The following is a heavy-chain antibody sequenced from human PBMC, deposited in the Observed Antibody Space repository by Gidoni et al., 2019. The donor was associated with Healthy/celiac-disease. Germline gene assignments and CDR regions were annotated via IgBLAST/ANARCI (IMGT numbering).Heavy chain of an antibody. D-gene: IGHD3-10*01. CDR3: ARGRRYYGSGLAYAFDI. Sequence: QVQLQQWRAGLFNPSETLSLTCAVYGWSFSGYYWSLIRQPPGKGLEWSGEINHSGSTNYNPSLKSRVNISVDTSKKKFSRKLRYVTAADTAVYYCARGRRYYGSGLAYAFDIWGQGTMVTVSS. CDR1: GWSFSGYY. CDR2: INHSGST. J-gene: IGHJ3*02. V-gene: IGHV4-34*01.